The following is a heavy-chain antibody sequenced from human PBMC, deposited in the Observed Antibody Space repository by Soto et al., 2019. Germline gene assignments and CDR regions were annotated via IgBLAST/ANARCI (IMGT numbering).Heavy chain of an antibody. Sequence: GESLKISCKGSGYSFTSYWIGWVRQMPGKGLEWMGIIYPGDSDTRYSPSFQGQVTISADKSISTAYLQWSSLKASDTAMYYCARLKPSSYSSGWFYYFDYWGQGTLVTVSS. V-gene: IGHV5-51*01. D-gene: IGHD6-19*01. CDR1: GYSFTSYW. CDR2: IYPGDSDT. J-gene: IGHJ4*02. CDR3: ARLKPSSYSSGWFYYFDY.